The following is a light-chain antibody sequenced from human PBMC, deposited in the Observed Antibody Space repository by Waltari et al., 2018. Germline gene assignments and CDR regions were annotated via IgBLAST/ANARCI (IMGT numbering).Light chain of an antibody. Sequence: ESVLTQSPGTLSLSPGERATLSCRASQSVDSTYLAWYQQKPGQAPRLLIYGASSRATGIPDRFSGSGSGTDFTLTISRLEPEDFAVYFCQQYDSSRFTFGPGTKVDIK. CDR1: QSVDSTY. V-gene: IGKV3-20*01. J-gene: IGKJ3*01. CDR2: GAS. CDR3: QQYDSSRFT.